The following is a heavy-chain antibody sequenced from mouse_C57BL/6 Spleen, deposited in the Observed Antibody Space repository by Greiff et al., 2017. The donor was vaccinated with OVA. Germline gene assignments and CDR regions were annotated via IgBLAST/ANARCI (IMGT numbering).Heavy chain of an antibody. CDR3: ARSGGNWDSYFGY. CDR1: GYTFTSYW. J-gene: IGHJ2*01. D-gene: IGHD4-1*01. Sequence: QVQLQQPGAELVKPGASVKLSCKASGYTFTSYWMHWVKQRPGQGLEWIGMIHPNSGSTNYNEKFKSKATLTVDKSSSTAYMQLSSLTSEDSAVYYCARSGGNWDSYFGYWGQGTTLTVSS. CDR2: IHPNSGST. V-gene: IGHV1-64*01.